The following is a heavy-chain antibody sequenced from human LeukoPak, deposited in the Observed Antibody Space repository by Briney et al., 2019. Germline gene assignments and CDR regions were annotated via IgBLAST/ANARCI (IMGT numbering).Heavy chain of an antibody. CDR1: GGSISSYY. Sequence: SETLSLTCTVSGGSISSYYWSWIRQSPGKGLEWIGYNYYSGSTNYNPSLKSRVTISVDTSKNQFSLKLSSVTAADTAVYYCASGGRDYPLYGSFDYWGQGTLVTVSS. CDR2: NYYSGST. J-gene: IGHJ4*02. CDR3: ASGGRDYPLYGSFDY. D-gene: IGHD3-10*01. V-gene: IGHV4-59*01.